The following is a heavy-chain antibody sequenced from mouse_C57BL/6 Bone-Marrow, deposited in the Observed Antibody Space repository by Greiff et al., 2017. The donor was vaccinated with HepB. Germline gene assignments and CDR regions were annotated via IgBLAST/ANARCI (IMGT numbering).Heavy chain of an antibody. CDR1: GYSITSGYY. D-gene: IGHD3-3*01. V-gene: IGHV3-6*01. CDR3: ARDRGLSYYFDY. CDR2: ISYDGSN. J-gene: IGHJ2*01. Sequence: ESGPGLVKPSQSLSLTCSVTGYSITSGYYWNWIRHFPGNKLEWMGYISYDGSNNYNPSLKNRISITRDTSKNQFFLKLNSVTTEDTATYYCARDRGLSYYFDYWGQGTTLTVSS.